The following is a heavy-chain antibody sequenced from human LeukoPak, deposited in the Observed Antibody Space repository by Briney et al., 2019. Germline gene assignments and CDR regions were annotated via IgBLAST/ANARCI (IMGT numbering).Heavy chain of an antibody. D-gene: IGHD6-13*01. CDR3: VRDIAAAGGFDY. CDR1: GFTFSSYS. Sequence: GSLRLSCAASGFTFSSYSMNWIRQPPGKGLEWIGEINNSGSTNYNPSLKSRVTISVDTSKNQFSLKLSSVTAADTAVYYCVRDIAAAGGFDYWGQGTLVTVSS. CDR2: INNSGST. J-gene: IGHJ4*02. V-gene: IGHV4-34*01.